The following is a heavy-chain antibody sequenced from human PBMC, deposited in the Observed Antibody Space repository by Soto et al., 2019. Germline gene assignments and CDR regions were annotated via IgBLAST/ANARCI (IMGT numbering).Heavy chain of an antibody. CDR1: GFTSSSYG. CDR2: ISYDGSNK. V-gene: IGHV3-30*18. J-gene: IGHJ5*02. Sequence: GGSLRLSCAASGFTSSSYGMHWVRQAPGKGLEWVAVISYDGSNKYYADSVKGRFTISRDNSKNTLYLQMNSLRAEDTAVYYCAKDGRRGGRGYNWFDPWGQGTLVTVSS. D-gene: IGHD3-10*01. CDR3: AKDGRRGGRGYNWFDP.